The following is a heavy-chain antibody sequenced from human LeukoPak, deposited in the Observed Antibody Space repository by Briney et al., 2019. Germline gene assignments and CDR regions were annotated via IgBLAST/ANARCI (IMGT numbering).Heavy chain of an antibody. CDR1: GGTFSSYT. Sequence: SVKVSCKASGGTFSSYTISWVRQAPGQGLEWMGRIIPILGIANYAQKFQGRVTITADKSTSTAYMELSSLRSEDTAVYYYASPSSGISYYMDVWGKGTTVTVSS. CDR2: IIPILGIA. CDR3: ASPSSGISYYMDV. V-gene: IGHV1-69*02. D-gene: IGHD1-14*01. J-gene: IGHJ6*03.